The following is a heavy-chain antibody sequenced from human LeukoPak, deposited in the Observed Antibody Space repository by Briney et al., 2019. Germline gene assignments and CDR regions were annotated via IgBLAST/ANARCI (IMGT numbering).Heavy chain of an antibody. D-gene: IGHD3-22*01. CDR2: IDTAGDT. CDR1: GLTFSSYD. Sequence: GGSLRLSCAASGLTFSSYDMHWVRQATGKGLEWVSAIDTAGDTYYPGSVKGRFTISRENARNSLYLQMSSLRAGDTAVYYCARVTSDGSGFAYYFDFWGQGTLVTVSS. J-gene: IGHJ4*02. V-gene: IGHV3-13*01. CDR3: ARVTSDGSGFAYYFDF.